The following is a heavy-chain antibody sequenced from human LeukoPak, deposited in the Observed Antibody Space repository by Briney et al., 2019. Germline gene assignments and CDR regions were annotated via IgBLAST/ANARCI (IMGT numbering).Heavy chain of an antibody. D-gene: IGHD6-13*01. V-gene: IGHV4-39*01. CDR1: GGSISSGSYY. J-gene: IGHJ4*02. CDR2: ISYSGTT. Sequence: SETLSLTCTVCGGSISSGSYYWGWVRQPPGKGLEWIGSISYSGTTYYNLSLKSRVTLSVDTSKNQFSLKLSSVTAADTALYYCARHLRGGSIWFDYWGQGTLVTVSS. CDR3: ARHLRGGSIWFDY.